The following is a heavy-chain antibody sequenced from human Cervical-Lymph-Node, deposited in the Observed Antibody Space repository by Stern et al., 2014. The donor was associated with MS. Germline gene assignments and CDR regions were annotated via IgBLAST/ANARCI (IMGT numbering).Heavy chain of an antibody. V-gene: IGHV1-69*01. CDR2: IIPIFGTA. Sequence: VQLVESGAEVKKPGSSVKVSCKASGGTFSSYAISWVRQATGQGLEWMGGIIPIFGTADYAQKFQGRVQITAEESTSTAYMELSSLRSEDTAVYYCAREYRGGRPRIQLWDHDAFDIWGQGTMVTVSS. J-gene: IGHJ3*02. CDR3: AREYRGGRPRIQLWDHDAFDI. CDR1: GGTFSSYA. D-gene: IGHD5-18*01.